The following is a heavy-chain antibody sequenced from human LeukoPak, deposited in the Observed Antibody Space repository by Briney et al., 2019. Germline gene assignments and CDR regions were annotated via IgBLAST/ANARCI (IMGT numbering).Heavy chain of an antibody. CDR1: GFTFSSYA. CDR2: ISYDGSNK. J-gene: IGHJ4*02. D-gene: IGHD3-9*01. CDR3: ARDLLTGYYHQFDY. V-gene: IGHV3-30-3*01. Sequence: GRSLRLSCAASGFTFSSYAMHWVRQAPGKGLEWVAVISYDGSNKYYADSVKGRFTISRDNSKNTLYLQMNSLRAEDTAVYYCARDLLTGYYHQFDYWGQGTLVTVSS.